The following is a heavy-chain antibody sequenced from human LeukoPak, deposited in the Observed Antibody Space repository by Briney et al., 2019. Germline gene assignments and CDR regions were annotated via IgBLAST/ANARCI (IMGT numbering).Heavy chain of an antibody. V-gene: IGHV3-30*01. CDR3: ARDRGSSFDY. Sequence: GGSLRLSCAASGFTFSSYAMHWVRQAPGKGLEWVAVISHDGSNKYYADSVKGRFTISRDNSKNTLYLQMNSLRAEDTAVYYCARDRGSSFDYWGQGTLVTVSS. CDR2: ISHDGSNK. J-gene: IGHJ4*02. CDR1: GFTFSSYA. D-gene: IGHD6-6*01.